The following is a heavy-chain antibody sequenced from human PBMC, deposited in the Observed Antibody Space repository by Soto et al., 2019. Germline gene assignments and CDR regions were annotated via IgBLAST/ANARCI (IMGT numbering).Heavy chain of an antibody. D-gene: IGHD6-13*01. Sequence: SETLSLTWTVSGGSISSSIYYWVWIRQPPGKVLEWIGSIYYSGSTYYNPSLKSRVTISVDTSKNQFSLKLSSVTAADTAVYYCARHWGIGSSWPDNWFDPWGQGTLVTVSS. J-gene: IGHJ5*02. V-gene: IGHV4-39*01. CDR1: GGSISSSIYY. CDR3: ARHWGIGSSWPDNWFDP. CDR2: IYYSGST.